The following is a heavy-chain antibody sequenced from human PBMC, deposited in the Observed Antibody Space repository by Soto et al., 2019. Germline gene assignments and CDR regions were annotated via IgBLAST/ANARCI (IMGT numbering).Heavy chain of an antibody. CDR2: INHSGST. V-gene: IGHV4-34*01. D-gene: IGHD5-12*01. J-gene: IGHJ4*02. CDR1: GGSFSGYY. CDR3: ARRIVPTETSDD. Sequence: PSETLSLTCAVYGGSFSGYYWSWIRQPPGKGLEWIGEINHSGSTNYNPSLKSRVTISVDTSKNQFSLTVTSVTAADTAVYYCARRIVPTETSDDWGQGPLVTLSS.